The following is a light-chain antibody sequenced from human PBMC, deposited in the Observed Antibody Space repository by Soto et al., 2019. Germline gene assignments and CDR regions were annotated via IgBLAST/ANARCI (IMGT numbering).Light chain of an antibody. J-gene: IGKJ4*01. CDR3: QQRRNWPLT. CDR2: DAS. CDR1: QNIDTY. Sequence: EIVLTQSPATLSLSPGERVTLSCRASQNIDTYLAWYQQKPGQAPSLLIYDASSRATGLPARFSGSGSGRDFTLTITSLEPEDSAVYDCQQRRNWPLTFGGGTKVEIK. V-gene: IGKV3-11*02.